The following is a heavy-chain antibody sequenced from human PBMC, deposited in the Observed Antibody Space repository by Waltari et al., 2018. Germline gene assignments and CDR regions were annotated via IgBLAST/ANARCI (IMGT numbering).Heavy chain of an antibody. CDR3: ARGRRGGSAFDI. CDR2: INHSGST. V-gene: IGHV4-34*01. CDR1: GGSFSGYY. J-gene: IGHJ3*02. Sequence: QVQLQQWGAGLLKPSETLSLTCAVSGGSFSGYYWSWTRQPPGKGLEWIGEINHSGSTNYNPSLKSRVTISVDTSKNQFSLKLSSVTAADTAVYYCARGRRGGSAFDIWGQGTMVTVSS.